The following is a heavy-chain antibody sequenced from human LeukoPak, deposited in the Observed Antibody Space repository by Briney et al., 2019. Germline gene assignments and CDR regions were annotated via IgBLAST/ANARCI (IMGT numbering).Heavy chain of an antibody. Sequence: ASVKVSCKASGYSFTRYFIHWVRQAPGQGLEWMGIIIPSDGSTSYAQKFQGRVTMTRDTSSSTVYMELSSLRSEDTAVYYCAREGCRTSCPTWGYFDHWGQGTLVTVSS. CDR2: IIPSDGST. J-gene: IGHJ4*02. CDR3: AREGCRTSCPTWGYFDH. CDR1: GYSFTRYF. V-gene: IGHV1-46*01. D-gene: IGHD2-2*01.